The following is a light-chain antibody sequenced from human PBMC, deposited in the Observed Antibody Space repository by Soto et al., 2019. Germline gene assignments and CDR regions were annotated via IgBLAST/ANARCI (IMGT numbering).Light chain of an antibody. V-gene: IGLV2-8*01. CDR2: EVS. J-gene: IGLJ1*01. Sequence: QSALTQPPSASGSPGQSVTISCTGTSSDVGGYNYVSWYQQHPGKAPKLMIYEVSKRPSGVPDRFSGSKSDNMASLTVSGLQAEDEADYYCSSYAGNLYVFGTGTKLTVL. CDR1: SSDVGGYNY. CDR3: SSYAGNLYV.